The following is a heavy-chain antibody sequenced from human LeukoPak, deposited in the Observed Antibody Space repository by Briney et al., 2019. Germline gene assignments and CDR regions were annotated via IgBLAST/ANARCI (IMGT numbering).Heavy chain of an antibody. D-gene: IGHD5-12*01. J-gene: IGHJ4*02. Sequence: ASVKVSCKASGYTFTGYYMHWVRQAPGQGLEWMGWINPNSGGTNYAQKFQGRVAMTRDTSISTAYMELSRLRSDDTAVYYCARSGSGYAYFDYWGQGTLVTVSS. V-gene: IGHV1-2*02. CDR1: GYTFTGYY. CDR3: ARSGSGYAYFDY. CDR2: INPNSGGT.